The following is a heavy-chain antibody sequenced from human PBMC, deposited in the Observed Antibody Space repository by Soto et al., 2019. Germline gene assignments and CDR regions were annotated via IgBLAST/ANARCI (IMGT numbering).Heavy chain of an antibody. CDR2: INPSGGST. J-gene: IGHJ6*04. D-gene: IGHD3-10*01. V-gene: IGHV1-46*03. Sequence: QVQLVQSGAEVKKPGASVKVSCKASGYTFTSYYMHWVRQAPGQGLEWMGIINPSGGSTSYAQKFQGRVTMTRDTSTSTVYMELSSLRSEDTAVYYCARGETPSYGSDSPGVMRDVWGKGTTVTVSS. CDR3: ARGETPSYGSDSPGVMRDV. CDR1: GYTFTSYY.